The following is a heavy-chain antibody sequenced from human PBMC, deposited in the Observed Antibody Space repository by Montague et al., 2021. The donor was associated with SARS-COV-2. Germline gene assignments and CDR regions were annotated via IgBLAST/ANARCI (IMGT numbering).Heavy chain of an antibody. CDR3: ARGEMATISESFDL. CDR1: GLTFSSYS. J-gene: IGHJ3*01. CDR2: ITSSSDYI. D-gene: IGHD5-24*01. Sequence: PLRLSCAASGLTFSSYSMVWVRQAPGKGLEWVSSITSSSDYIHYAVSVKGRFTISRDNDRNSLYLLMNSLRAEDTAVYYCARGEMATISESFDLWGQGTMVTVSS. V-gene: IGHV3-21*01.